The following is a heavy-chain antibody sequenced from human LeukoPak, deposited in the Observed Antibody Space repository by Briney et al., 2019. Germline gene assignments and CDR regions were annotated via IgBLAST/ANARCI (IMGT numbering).Heavy chain of an antibody. CDR3: ARDLGYLSYFDY. V-gene: IGHV1-2*02. CDR2: INPNSGGT. CDR1: GYTFTGCY. D-gene: IGHD6-25*01. J-gene: IGHJ4*02. Sequence: ASVKVSCKASGYTFTGCYMHWVRQAPGQGLEWMGWINPNSGGTNYAQKFQGRVTMTRDTSISTAYMELSSLRSEDTAVYYCARDLGYLSYFDYWGQGTLVTVSS.